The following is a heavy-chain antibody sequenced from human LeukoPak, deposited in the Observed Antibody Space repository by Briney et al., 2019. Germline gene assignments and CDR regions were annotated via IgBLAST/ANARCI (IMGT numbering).Heavy chain of an antibody. CDR1: GDSITNYY. CDR2: ISYSGST. Sequence: SETLSLTCTVSGDSITNYYWNWIRQPPGKGLEWIGYISYSGSTKYSPSLKSRVTISVDRSKNQFSLKLSSVTAADTAVYYCARGVDGSALMDVWGQGTTVTVSS. J-gene: IGHJ6*02. V-gene: IGHV4-59*12. CDR3: ARGVDGSALMDV. D-gene: IGHD3-10*01.